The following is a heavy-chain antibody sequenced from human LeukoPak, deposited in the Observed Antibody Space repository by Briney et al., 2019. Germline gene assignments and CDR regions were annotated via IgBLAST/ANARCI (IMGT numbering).Heavy chain of an antibody. Sequence: GGSLRLSCAASGFTFSSYGMHWVRQAPGKGLEWVAFIRYDGSNKYYADSVKGRFTIPRDNSKNTLYLQMNSLRAEDTAVYYCAKDSGLVYYYMDVWGKGTTVTVSS. CDR2: IRYDGSNK. CDR3: AKDSGLVYYYMDV. D-gene: IGHD3-10*01. V-gene: IGHV3-30*02. J-gene: IGHJ6*03. CDR1: GFTFSSYG.